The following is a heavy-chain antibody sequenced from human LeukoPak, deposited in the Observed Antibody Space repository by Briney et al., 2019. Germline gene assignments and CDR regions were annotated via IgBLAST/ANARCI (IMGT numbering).Heavy chain of an antibody. CDR3: ARDRSPAAGYKGWFDP. Sequence: GASVKVSCKVSGYTLTELSIHWVRQAPGKGLEWMGGFDPEDEEIIYAQKFQDRVTMTEDTSTDTAYMELSSLRSDDTAVYYCARDRSPAAGYKGWFDPWGQGTLVTVSS. J-gene: IGHJ5*02. V-gene: IGHV1-24*01. D-gene: IGHD6-13*01. CDR2: FDPEDEEI. CDR1: GYTLTELS.